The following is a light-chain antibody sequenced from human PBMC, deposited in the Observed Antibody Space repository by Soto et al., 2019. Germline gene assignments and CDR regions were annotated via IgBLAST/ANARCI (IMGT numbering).Light chain of an antibody. CDR2: DAS. CDR3: QHRGNWPRT. Sequence: EIGLTQSPATLSLSPGERATLSCRASQSVTTYLSWYQQKPGQAPRLLIYDASNRATDIPARFSGSGSGTDFTLTITSLEPEDFAVYYCQHRGNWPRTFGQGTKLEIK. V-gene: IGKV3-11*01. J-gene: IGKJ2*01. CDR1: QSVTTY.